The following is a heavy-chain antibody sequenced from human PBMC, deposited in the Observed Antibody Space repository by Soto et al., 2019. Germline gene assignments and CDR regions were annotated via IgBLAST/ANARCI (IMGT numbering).Heavy chain of an antibody. CDR1: GFTFSSYS. Sequence: EVQLVESGGGLVKPGGSLRLSCAASGFTFSSYSMNWVRQAPGKGLDWVSSISSSSSYIYYADSVKGRFTISRDNAKNSLYLQMNSLRAEDTAVYCCAREGVQHGSGPYYYYGMDVWGQGTTVTVSS. CDR3: AREGVQHGSGPYYYYGMDV. CDR2: ISSSSSYI. J-gene: IGHJ6*02. V-gene: IGHV3-21*01. D-gene: IGHD3-10*01.